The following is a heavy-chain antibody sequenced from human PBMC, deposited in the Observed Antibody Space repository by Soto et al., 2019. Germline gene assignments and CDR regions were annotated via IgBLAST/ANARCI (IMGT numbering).Heavy chain of an antibody. D-gene: IGHD3-10*01. V-gene: IGHV3-21*01. J-gene: IGHJ4*02. Sequence: EVQLVESGGGLVKPGGSLRLSCAASGFTFSSYSMTWVRQAPGKGLEWVSSINSRSSSIYYADSVKGRFTISRDNAKNSLYLQMNSLEAEDTAVYYGARNPSGDYWGQGTLVTVSS. CDR3: ARNPSGDY. CDR2: INSRSSSI. CDR1: GFTFSSYS.